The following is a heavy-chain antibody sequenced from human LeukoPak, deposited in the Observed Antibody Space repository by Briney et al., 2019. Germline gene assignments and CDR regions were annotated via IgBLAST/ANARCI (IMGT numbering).Heavy chain of an antibody. J-gene: IGHJ4*02. CDR2: INWNGGST. V-gene: IGHV3-20*01. CDR1: GFTFDDYG. Sequence: GGSLRLSCAASGFTFDDYGMSWVRQAPGKGLEWFSGINWNGGSTGYADSVKGRFTISRDNAKNSLYLQMNSLRAEDTALYHCARDSGGDGYNSREFDYWGQGTLVTVSS. CDR3: ARDSGGDGYNSREFDY. D-gene: IGHD5-24*01.